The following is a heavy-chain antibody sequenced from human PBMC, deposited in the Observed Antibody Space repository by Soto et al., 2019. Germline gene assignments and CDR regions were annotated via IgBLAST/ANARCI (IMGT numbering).Heavy chain of an antibody. CDR1: GFTLGDYA. J-gene: IGHJ6*02. CDR2: IRSKAYGGTT. D-gene: IGHD3-3*01. V-gene: IGHV3-49*04. Sequence: PGGSLRLSCTASGFTLGDYAMSWVRQAPGKGLEWVGFIRSKAYGGTTEYAASVKGRFTISRDDSKSIAYLQMNSLKTEDTAVYYCTRVKISRHYYYGMDVWGQGTTVTVSS. CDR3: TRVKISRHYYYGMDV.